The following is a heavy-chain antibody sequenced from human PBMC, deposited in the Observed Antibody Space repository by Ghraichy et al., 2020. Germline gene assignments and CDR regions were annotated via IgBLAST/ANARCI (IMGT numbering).Heavy chain of an antibody. CDR2: ITSSGTTI. D-gene: IGHD2-15*01. V-gene: IGHV3-48*02. CDR3: AREGGNYCSGGSCSRDFDY. CDR1: GITFSSYA. Sequence: GESLNISCAASGITFSSYAMDWVRQAPGKGLEWLSYITSSGTTIYYADSVKGRFTISRDNAKNSLYLQMSSLRDEDTAVYYCAREGGNYCSGGSCSRDFDYWGQGTLVTVSS. J-gene: IGHJ4*02.